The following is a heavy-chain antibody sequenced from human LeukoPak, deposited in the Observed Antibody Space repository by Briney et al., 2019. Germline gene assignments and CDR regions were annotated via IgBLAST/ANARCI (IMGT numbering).Heavy chain of an antibody. CDR3: ARGKEASAYYYDSSGSLSYGMDV. V-gene: IGHV4-31*03. CDR2: IYYSGST. D-gene: IGHD3-22*01. J-gene: IGHJ6*02. CDR1: GGSISSGGYY. Sequence: SQTLSLTCTVSGGSISSGGYYWSWIRQHPGKGLEWIGYIYYSGSTYYNPSLKSRVTISVDTSKNQFSLKLSSVAAADTAVYYCARGKEASAYYYDSSGSLSYGMDVWGQGTTVTVSS.